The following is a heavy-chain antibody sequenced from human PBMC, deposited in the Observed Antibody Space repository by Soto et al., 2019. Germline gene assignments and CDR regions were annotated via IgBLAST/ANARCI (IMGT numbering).Heavy chain of an antibody. CDR2: ISGSGGST. CDR1: VFTFSRYA. D-gene: IGHD3-22*01. Sequence: GGPLRLSCAASVFTFSRYAMSWVRQAPGKGLEWVSAISGSGGSTYYADSVKGRFTISRDNSKNTLYLQMNSLRAEDTAVYYCAKDLEYCYDSSGYYFGYWGQGTLVTVSS. J-gene: IGHJ4*02. CDR3: AKDLEYCYDSSGYYFGY. V-gene: IGHV3-23*01.